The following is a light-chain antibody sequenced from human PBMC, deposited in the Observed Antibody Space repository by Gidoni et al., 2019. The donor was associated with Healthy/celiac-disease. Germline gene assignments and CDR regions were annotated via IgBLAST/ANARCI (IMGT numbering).Light chain of an antibody. J-gene: IGKJ1*01. CDR1: QSVLYSSNNKNY. V-gene: IGKV4-1*01. CDR2: WAS. CDR3: QQYYSTLGT. Sequence: DIVMTQSPDSVAVSLGERATINCKSSQSVLYSSNNKNYVAWYQQKPEQPPKLLIDWASTREAGVPDRFSGSGSGTDFLLTISSLQADDVAVYYCQQYYSTLGTFGQGTKVEIK.